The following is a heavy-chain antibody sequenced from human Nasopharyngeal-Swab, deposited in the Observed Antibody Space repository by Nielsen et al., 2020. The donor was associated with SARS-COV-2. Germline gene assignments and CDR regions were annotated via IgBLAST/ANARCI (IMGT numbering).Heavy chain of an antibody. CDR1: GYTFSSYG. Sequence: ASGKVSCKTSGYTFSSYGISWVRQSPGQGLEWMGWISPYNGNTNYPQKFQGRVTVTADTSTSTAYLELRSLRSDDTAIYYCARKVGAPRAWYFDLWGRGTLVTVSS. CDR2: ISPYNGNT. V-gene: IGHV1-18*01. CDR3: ARKVGAPRAWYFDL. D-gene: IGHD3-16*01. J-gene: IGHJ2*01.